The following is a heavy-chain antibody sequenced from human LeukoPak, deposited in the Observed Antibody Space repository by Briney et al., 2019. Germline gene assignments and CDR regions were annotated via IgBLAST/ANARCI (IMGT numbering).Heavy chain of an antibody. D-gene: IGHD1-26*01. CDR3: TGMVVSSGSFVFDY. V-gene: IGHV1-18*01. CDR1: GYTFTSYG. Sequence: ASVKVSCRASGYTFTSYGISWVRQAPGQGLEWMGWISAYNGNTNYAQKLQGRVTMTTDTSTSTAYMELRSLRSDETAVYYCTGMVVSSGSFVFDYWGQGTLVTVSS. CDR2: ISAYNGNT. J-gene: IGHJ4*02.